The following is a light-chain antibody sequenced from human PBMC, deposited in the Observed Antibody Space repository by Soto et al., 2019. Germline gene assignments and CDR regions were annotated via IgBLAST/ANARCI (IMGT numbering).Light chain of an antibody. V-gene: IGKV1-5*03. CDR3: QQSYSSWAT. Sequence: GDRVIITCRASQSVSNWLAWYQQKPGKAPNLLIDKASSLKSGVPSRFSGSGSGTEFTLTISSLQPEDSASYYCQQSYSSWATFGGGTKVDIK. J-gene: IGKJ4*01. CDR2: KAS. CDR1: QSVSNW.